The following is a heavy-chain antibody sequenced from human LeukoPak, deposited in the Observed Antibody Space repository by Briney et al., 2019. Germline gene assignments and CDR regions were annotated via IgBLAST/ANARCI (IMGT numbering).Heavy chain of an antibody. D-gene: IGHD3-22*01. CDR3: ARGYYDSSGYYGTNYFDY. J-gene: IGHJ4*02. Sequence: SETLSLTCTVSGASISSGGYYWSWIRQHPGKGLEWIGYIYYSGGTYYNPSLKSRLTISIDTSKNQFSLKLSSVTAADTAVSYCARGYYDSSGYYGTNYFDYWGQGTLVTVSS. CDR2: IYYSGGT. V-gene: IGHV4-31*03. CDR1: GASISSGGYY.